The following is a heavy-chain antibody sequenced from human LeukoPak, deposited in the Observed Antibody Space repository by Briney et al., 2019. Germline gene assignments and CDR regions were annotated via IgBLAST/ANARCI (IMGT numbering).Heavy chain of an antibody. V-gene: IGHV3-64*01. Sequence: GGSLRLSCAASGFTFSSYAMHWVRQAPGKGLEYVSAISSNGGSTYYANSVKSRFTISRDNSKNTLYLQMGSLRAEDMAVYYCARDRYYDFWSGSWFDPWGQGTLVTVSS. D-gene: IGHD3-3*01. CDR1: GFTFSSYA. CDR2: ISSNGGST. CDR3: ARDRYYDFWSGSWFDP. J-gene: IGHJ5*02.